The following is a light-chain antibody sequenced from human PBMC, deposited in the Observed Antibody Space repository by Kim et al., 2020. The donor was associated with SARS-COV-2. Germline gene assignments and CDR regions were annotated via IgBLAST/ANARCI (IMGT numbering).Light chain of an antibody. CDR2: GKN. V-gene: IGLV3-19*01. CDR3: NSRDSSGNHDV. Sequence: SSELTQDPAVSVALGQTVRITCQGDSLRSYYASWYQQKPGQAPVLVIYGKNNRPSGIPDRFSGSSSGNTASLTISGARAEDEAGYYCNSRDSSGNHDVFGTGTKVTVL. J-gene: IGLJ1*01. CDR1: SLRSYY.